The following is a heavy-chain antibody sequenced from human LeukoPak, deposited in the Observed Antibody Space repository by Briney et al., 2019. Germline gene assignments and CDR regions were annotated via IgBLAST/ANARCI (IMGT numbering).Heavy chain of an antibody. CDR3: ARGTTVIQTLDY. CDR2: ITPNSGGT. Sequence: ASVKVSCKASGYTFSGYYMHWVRQAPGQGLQWMGWITPNSGGTNYAQKFQGRVTMTRDTSISTAYMELSSLRSDDTAVYYCARGTTVIQTLDYWGQGTLVTASS. V-gene: IGHV1-2*02. J-gene: IGHJ4*02. CDR1: GYTFSGYY. D-gene: IGHD4-17*01.